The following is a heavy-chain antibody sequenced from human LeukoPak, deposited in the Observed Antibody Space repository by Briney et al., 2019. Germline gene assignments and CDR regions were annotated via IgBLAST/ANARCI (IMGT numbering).Heavy chain of an antibody. V-gene: IGHV4-34*01. CDR3: ARGPSYYDFWQEFDY. J-gene: IGHJ4*02. CDR2: INHIGST. D-gene: IGHD3-3*01. Sequence: SETLSLTCAVYGGSFSGYYWSWIRQPPGKGLERIGEINHIGSTNYNPSLKSRVTISVDTSKNQFSLKLSSVTAADTAVYYCARGPSYYDFWQEFDYWGQGTLVTVSS. CDR1: GGSFSGYY.